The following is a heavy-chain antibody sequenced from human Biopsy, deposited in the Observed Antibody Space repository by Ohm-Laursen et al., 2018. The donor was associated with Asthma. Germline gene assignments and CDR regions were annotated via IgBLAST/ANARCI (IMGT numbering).Heavy chain of an antibody. CDR2: INTNTGNP. D-gene: IGHD3-3*01. CDR3: ARMISYYDEMRDPYFDS. Sequence: ASVKVSCKASGYTVTRYAINWVRQAPGQGLEWMGWINTNTGNPTYAQGFTGRYVFSVDTSINAAHLQISSLKAEDTAVYYCARMISYYDEMRDPYFDSWGPGTLVTVSS. J-gene: IGHJ4*02. V-gene: IGHV7-4-1*02. CDR1: GYTVTRYA.